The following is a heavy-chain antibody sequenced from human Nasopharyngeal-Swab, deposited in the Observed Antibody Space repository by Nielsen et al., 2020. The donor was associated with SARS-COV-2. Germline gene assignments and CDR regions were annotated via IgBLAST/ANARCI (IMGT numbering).Heavy chain of an antibody. CDR2: ISGSGGST. J-gene: IGHJ2*01. CDR3: AKTASSSLYRYFDL. Sequence: GESLKISCAASGFTFSSYAMSWVRQAPGKGLEWVSAISGSGGSTYYADSVKGRFTISRDNSKNTLYLQMNSLRAVDTAVYYCAKTASSSLYRYFDLWGRGTPVTVSS. D-gene: IGHD6-6*01. V-gene: IGHV3-23*01. CDR1: GFTFSSYA.